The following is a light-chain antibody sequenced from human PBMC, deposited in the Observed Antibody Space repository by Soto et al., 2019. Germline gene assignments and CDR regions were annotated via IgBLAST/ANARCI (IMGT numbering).Light chain of an antibody. J-gene: IGKJ1*01. CDR3: QQYVSSPQT. Sequence: ENVLTHSPCTLSLSPGGRSSLSCGPSQCFNSKYLAWYQQRPGHAPRPLIYGASNRATGIPERFSGSGYGTDLTITISRMQHEDFAMYLCQQYVSSPQTFGHGTKVDIK. CDR2: GAS. CDR1: QCFNSKY. V-gene: IGKV3-20*01.